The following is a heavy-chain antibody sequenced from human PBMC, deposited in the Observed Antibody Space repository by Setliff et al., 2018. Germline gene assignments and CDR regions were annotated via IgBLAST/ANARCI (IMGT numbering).Heavy chain of an antibody. CDR2: IHYSGST. V-gene: IGHV4-59*01. CDR3: ARGIEFYYGSGTIDS. Sequence: PSETLSLTCSVSGASINRDYWNWIRQPPGKGLEWIGYIHYSGSTNYNPSLKSRVTISFNTSKNQISLKLSSVTPADAAFYYCARGIEFYYGSGTIDSWGPGTLVTVSS. D-gene: IGHD3-10*01. J-gene: IGHJ4*02. CDR1: GASINRDY.